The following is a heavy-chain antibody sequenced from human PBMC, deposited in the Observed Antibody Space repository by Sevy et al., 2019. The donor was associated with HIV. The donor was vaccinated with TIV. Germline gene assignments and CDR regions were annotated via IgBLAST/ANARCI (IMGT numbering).Heavy chain of an antibody. CDR2: IIPIFGTA. Sequence: ASVKVSCKASGGTFSSYAISWVRQAPGQGLEWMGGIIPIFGTANYAQKFQGRVTITADESTSTAYMGLSSLRSEDTAVYYCARGYCSGGSCYSASVWFDPWGQGTLVTVSS. CDR1: GGTFSSYA. D-gene: IGHD2-15*01. J-gene: IGHJ5*02. CDR3: ARGYCSGGSCYSASVWFDP. V-gene: IGHV1-69*13.